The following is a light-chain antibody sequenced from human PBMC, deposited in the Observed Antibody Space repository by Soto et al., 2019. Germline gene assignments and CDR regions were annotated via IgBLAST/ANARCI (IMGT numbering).Light chain of an antibody. CDR2: GAS. Sequence: EIVLTQSPGTLSLSPGERATLSCKASQSVSNNYLAWYQQKPGQAPRLIIYGASSRATGIPDRFSGSGSGTDFTLTISRLEPEDVAVYYCQQRSKWPITLGQGTRLEIK. CDR3: QQRSKWPIT. J-gene: IGKJ5*01. V-gene: IGKV3D-20*02. CDR1: QSVSNNY.